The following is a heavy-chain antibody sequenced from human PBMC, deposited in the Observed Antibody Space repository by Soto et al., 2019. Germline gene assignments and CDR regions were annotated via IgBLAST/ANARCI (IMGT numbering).Heavy chain of an antibody. Sequence: QVQLQQWGAGLLKPSETLSLTCAVYGGSFSGYYWSWIRQPPGKGLEWIGEINHSGSTNYNPSLQSRVTISVDTSKNQFSLKLSSVTAADTAVYYCARATSTYYDFWSGYYDYYYYMDVCGKGTTVTVSS. D-gene: IGHD3-3*01. V-gene: IGHV4-34*01. CDR1: GGSFSGYY. CDR3: ARATSTYYDFWSGYYDYYYYMDV. CDR2: INHSGST. J-gene: IGHJ6*03.